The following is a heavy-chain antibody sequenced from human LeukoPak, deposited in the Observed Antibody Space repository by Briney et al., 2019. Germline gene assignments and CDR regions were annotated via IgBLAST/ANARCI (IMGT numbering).Heavy chain of an antibody. CDR2: ISGSGGST. V-gene: IGHV3-23*01. CDR3: ARDGGQWLNDFDY. D-gene: IGHD6-19*01. J-gene: IGHJ4*02. Sequence: GGSLRLSCAVSGLTFSSYAMSWVRQAPGKGLEWVSLISGSGGSTYHADSVKGRSTISRDNSKNTLYLQMNSLRVEDTAVYYCARDGGQWLNDFDYWGQGTLVTVSS. CDR1: GLTFSSYA.